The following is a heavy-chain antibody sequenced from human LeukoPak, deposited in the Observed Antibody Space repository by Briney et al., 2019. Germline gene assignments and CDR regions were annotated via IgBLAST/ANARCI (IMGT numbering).Heavy chain of an antibody. D-gene: IGHD3-22*01. Sequence: GGSLRLSCAASGFTFSSYAMSWVRQAPGKGLEWVSAMSGSGASTYYADSVKGRFTISRDNSKNTLYLQMNSLRAEDTAVYYCAKRNRRDSSGYPAPFDYWGQGTLVTVSS. V-gene: IGHV3-23*01. J-gene: IGHJ4*02. CDR1: GFTFSSYA. CDR2: MSGSGAST. CDR3: AKRNRRDSSGYPAPFDY.